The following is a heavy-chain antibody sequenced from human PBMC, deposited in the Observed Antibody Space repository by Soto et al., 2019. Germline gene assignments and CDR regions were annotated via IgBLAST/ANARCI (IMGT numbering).Heavy chain of an antibody. J-gene: IGHJ3*02. CDR2: IYYSGGT. D-gene: IGHD3-16*01. Sequence: QVQLQESGPGLVKPSETLSLTCTVSGGSISSGGYYWSCIRQQPGKGLEWIGYIYYSGGTYYNPFLRGRVNISVDTSKNQFSLKLSSVTAADTGVYYWARDLGRSTTQDACDIWGQGTMVTFSS. CDR3: ARDLGRSTTQDACDI. V-gene: IGHV4-31*03. CDR1: GGSISSGGYY.